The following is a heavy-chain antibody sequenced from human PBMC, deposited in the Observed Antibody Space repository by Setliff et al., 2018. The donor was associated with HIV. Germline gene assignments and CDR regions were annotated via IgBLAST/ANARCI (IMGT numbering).Heavy chain of an antibody. CDR2: ISPNGNEK. V-gene: IGHV3-7*01. D-gene: IGHD6-19*01. Sequence: PGGSLRLSCTASGFTFSQSWMSWLRQAPGKGLEWVANISPNGNEKYSVDSVKGRFTTSRDNAKNSLYLQMNSLRLEDTAVYYCARDGSGWSQHWGQGTRVTVSS. J-gene: IGHJ1*01. CDR1: GFTFSQSW. CDR3: ARDGSGWSQH.